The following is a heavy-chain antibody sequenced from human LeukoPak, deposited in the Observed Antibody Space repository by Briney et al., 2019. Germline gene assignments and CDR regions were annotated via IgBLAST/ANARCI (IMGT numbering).Heavy chain of an antibody. Sequence: GGSPRLSCAASGFTFSSYGMRWVRQAPGKGLEWVSGISGSGGSTYYADSVKGRLTISRDNSKNTLYLQMNSLRAEDTAVYYCAKGTLDIVVVPAAPKVYYFDYWGQGTLVTVSS. CDR2: ISGSGGST. J-gene: IGHJ4*02. CDR3: AKGTLDIVVVPAAPKVYYFDY. CDR1: GFTFSSYG. D-gene: IGHD2-2*01. V-gene: IGHV3-23*01.